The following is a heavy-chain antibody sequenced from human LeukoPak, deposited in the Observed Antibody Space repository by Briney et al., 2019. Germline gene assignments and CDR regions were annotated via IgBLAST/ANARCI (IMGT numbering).Heavy chain of an antibody. J-gene: IGHJ4*02. CDR3: AKLVVPAATPLDY. Sequence: AGGSLRLSCAASGFTFSSHAMSSVRQAPGEGLEWVSAISGCGGNTYYADSVKGRFTSSRDNSKNTLYLQMDSLRGEDTAVYFFAKLVVPAATPLDYWGQGTLVTVSS. D-gene: IGHD2-2*01. CDR1: GFTFSSHA. CDR2: ISGCGGNT. V-gene: IGHV3-23*01.